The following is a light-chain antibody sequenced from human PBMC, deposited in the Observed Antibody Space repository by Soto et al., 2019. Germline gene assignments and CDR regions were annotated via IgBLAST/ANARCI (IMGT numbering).Light chain of an antibody. V-gene: IGKV3-20*01. CDR2: GAS. CDR3: QQYGSSLALT. CDR1: QTVSSSY. J-gene: IGKJ4*01. Sequence: EIVLTQSPGTLSLSPGERATLSCRASQTVSSSYLAWYQQKPGQAPRLLIYGASNRATGIPDRFSGSGSGTDFTLTISRLEPEDFAVYYCQQYGSSLALTFGGGTKVDIK.